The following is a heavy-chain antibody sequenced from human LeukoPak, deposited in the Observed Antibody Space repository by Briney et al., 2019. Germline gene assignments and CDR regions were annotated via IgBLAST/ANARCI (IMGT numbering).Heavy chain of an antibody. V-gene: IGHV1-46*01. Sequence: ASVKVSCEASGYTFTSYNLYWVRQAPGQGLEWMGVIYPSGGSATYAQKFQGRVTMTRDTSTSTVYMELNSLRSEDTAVYYCARALSLGTYGYFDYWGQGTLVTVSS. CDR2: IYPSGGSA. CDR1: GYTFTSYN. D-gene: IGHD3-16*01. CDR3: ARALSLGTYGYFDY. J-gene: IGHJ4*02.